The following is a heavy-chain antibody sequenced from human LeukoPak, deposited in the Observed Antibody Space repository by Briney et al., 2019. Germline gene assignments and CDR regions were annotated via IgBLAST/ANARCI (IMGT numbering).Heavy chain of an antibody. V-gene: IGHV3-48*01. CDR2: ITSSSSTI. CDR3: ARVGETIQLWPLLYFDY. J-gene: IGHJ4*02. CDR1: GFTFSKYS. Sequence: GGSLRLSCAASGFTFSKYSMNWVRQAPGKGLEWVSYITSSSSTIYYADSVKGRFTISRDNAKNSLYLQMNSLRAEDTAVYYCARVGETIQLWPLLYFDYWGQRTLVTVSS. D-gene: IGHD5-18*01.